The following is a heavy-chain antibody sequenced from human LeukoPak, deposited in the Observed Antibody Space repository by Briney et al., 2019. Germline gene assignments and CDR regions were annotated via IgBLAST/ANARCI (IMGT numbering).Heavy chain of an antibody. CDR3: ARDYSRRYCSGGSCYSEPDY. Sequence: PSETLSLTCTVSGGSISSYYWSWIRQPPGKGLEWIGYIYYSGSTNYNPSLKSRVTISVDTSKNQFSLKLSSVTAADTAVYYCARDYSRRYCSGGSCYSEPDYWGQGTLVTVSS. J-gene: IGHJ4*02. CDR1: GGSISSYY. D-gene: IGHD2-15*01. CDR2: IYYSGST. V-gene: IGHV4-59*12.